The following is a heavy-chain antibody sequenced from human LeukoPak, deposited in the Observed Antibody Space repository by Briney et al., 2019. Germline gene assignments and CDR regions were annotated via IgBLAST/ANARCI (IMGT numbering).Heavy chain of an antibody. CDR3: ARSSGRSPNRDYMDV. Sequence: GAPVKVSCKASGGTFSSYAISWVRQAPGQGLEWMGGIIPIFGTANYAQKFQGRVTITADKSTSTAYMELRSLRSDDTAVYYCARSSGRSPNRDYMDVWGKGTTVTISS. J-gene: IGHJ6*03. CDR2: IIPIFGTA. V-gene: IGHV1-69*06. CDR1: GGTFSSYA. D-gene: IGHD1-14*01.